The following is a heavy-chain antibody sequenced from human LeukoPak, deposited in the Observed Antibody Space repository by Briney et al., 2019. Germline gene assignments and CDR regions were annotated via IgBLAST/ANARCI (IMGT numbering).Heavy chain of an antibody. Sequence: GGSLRLSCAASGFTFSSYGMTWVRQAPGKGLEWVSTITYSGGSTYYADSVQGRFTISRDNSKNTLYLQMDSLRAEDTALYYCAKDIGPDFWSGYYFDYWGQGTLVTVSS. CDR3: AKDIGPDFWSGYYFDY. D-gene: IGHD3-3*01. CDR2: ITYSGGST. V-gene: IGHV3-23*01. J-gene: IGHJ4*02. CDR1: GFTFSSYG.